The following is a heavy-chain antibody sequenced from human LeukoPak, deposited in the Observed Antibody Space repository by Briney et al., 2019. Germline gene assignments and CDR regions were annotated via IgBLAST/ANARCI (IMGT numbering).Heavy chain of an antibody. J-gene: IGHJ4*02. CDR3: ARYDSSGYRKYFDY. D-gene: IGHD3-22*01. CDR2: IYYSGST. V-gene: IGHV4-59*01. CDR1: GGSISSYY. Sequence: SETLSLTCTVSGGSISSYYWSWLRQPPGKGLEWIGYIYYSGSTNYNPSLKSRVTISVDTSKNQFSLKLSSVTAADTAVYYCARYDSSGYRKYFDYWGQGTLVTVSS.